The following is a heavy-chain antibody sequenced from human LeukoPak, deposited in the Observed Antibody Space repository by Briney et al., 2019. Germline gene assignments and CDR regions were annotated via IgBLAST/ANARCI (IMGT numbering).Heavy chain of an antibody. J-gene: IGHJ4*02. CDR2: ISGGSGST. CDR3: AKGNLRGPPPNTDC. CDR1: GITFSGYA. V-gene: IGHV3-23*01. D-gene: IGHD5/OR15-5a*01. Sequence: GGSLRLSCAASGITFSGYAMSWVRQAPGKGLEWVSAISGGSGSTYYADSVKGRFTISRDNSKNTLYLQMNSLRVEDTAVYYCAKGNLRGPPPNTDCWGQGTLVTVSS.